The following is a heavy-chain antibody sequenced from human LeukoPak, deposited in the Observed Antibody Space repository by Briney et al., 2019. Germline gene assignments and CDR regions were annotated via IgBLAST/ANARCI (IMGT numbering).Heavy chain of an antibody. Sequence: SETLSLTCTVSGYSISSGYYWGWIRQPPGKGPEWIASSYHSGNTHYNSSLKSRVTISVDTSKNQFSLRLSSVTAADTAVYYCARDPYSETYYHRGLFDYWGQGTLVTVSS. J-gene: IGHJ4*02. V-gene: IGHV4-38-2*02. CDR3: ARDPYSETYYHRGLFDY. CDR1: GYSISSGYY. CDR2: SYHSGNT. D-gene: IGHD5-12*01.